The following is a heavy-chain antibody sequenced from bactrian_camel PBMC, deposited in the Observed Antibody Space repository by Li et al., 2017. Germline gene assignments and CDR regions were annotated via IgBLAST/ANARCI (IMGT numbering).Heavy chain of an antibody. J-gene: IGHJ6*01. D-gene: IGHD6*01. CDR1: GFTFSSYS. V-gene: IGHV3S1*01. CDR3: AAVRYGVTWYPLCRARSADFGY. CDR2: INNEGTST. Sequence: HVQLVESGGGLVQPGGTLSVSCGGSGFTFSSYSMFWARQSPGKGLEWVSTINNEGTSTSYSDLVKGRFTVSRDNAKNTVYLQMNSLKPEDTAMNYCAAVRYGVTWYPLCRARSADFGYWGQGTQVTVS.